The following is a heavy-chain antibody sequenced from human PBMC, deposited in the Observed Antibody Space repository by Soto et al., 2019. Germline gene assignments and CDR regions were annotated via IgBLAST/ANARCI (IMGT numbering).Heavy chain of an antibody. V-gene: IGHV4-59*01. CDR1: GGSISSYY. CDR2: IYYSGST. CDR3: AGRYCSGGSCYGGHYMDV. J-gene: IGHJ6*03. Sequence: ETLSLTCTVSGGSISSYYWSWIRQPPGKGLEWIGYIYYSGSTNYNPSLKSRVTISVDTSKNQFSLKLSSVTAADTAVYYCAGRYCSGGSCYGGHYMDVWGKGTTVTVSS. D-gene: IGHD2-15*01.